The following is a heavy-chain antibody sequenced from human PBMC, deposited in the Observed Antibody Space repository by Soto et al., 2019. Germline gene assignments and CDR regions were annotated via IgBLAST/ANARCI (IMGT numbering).Heavy chain of an antibody. CDR3: AGSYSSGNWYFDY. D-gene: IGHD3-10*01. CDR2: TSTSSTTK. Sequence: PGGSLRLSCAASGFSFSAYSMNWVRQAPGKGLEWIAYTSTSSTTKYYADSVRGRFSISRDNANDLLYLDMDKLRDEDTGIYYWAGSYSSGNWYFDYWGLGTPVTVSS. CDR1: GFSFSAYS. V-gene: IGHV3-48*02. J-gene: IGHJ4*02.